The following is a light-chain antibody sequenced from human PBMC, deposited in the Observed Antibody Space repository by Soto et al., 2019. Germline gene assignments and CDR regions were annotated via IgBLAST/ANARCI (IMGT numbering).Light chain of an antibody. CDR3: QHWVDYLWM. CDR1: QSISSW. CDR2: KAS. Sequence: DLHLTQSPSTLSASVGDRVTITCRASQSISSWLAWYQQKPGKAPKLLIYKASTLESGVPSRFSDSGSGTEFTLTISSLQPDDFATYYCQHWVDYLWMVRQGTKLEIK. V-gene: IGKV1-5*03. J-gene: IGKJ1*01.